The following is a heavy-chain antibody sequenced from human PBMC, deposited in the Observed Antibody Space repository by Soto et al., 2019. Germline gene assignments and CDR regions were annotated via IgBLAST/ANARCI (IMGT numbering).Heavy chain of an antibody. V-gene: IGHV3-23*01. D-gene: IGHD3-22*01. Sequence: GEFLRLSCAASGFTFSSYAMSWVRQAPGKGLEWVSAISGSGGSTYYADSVKGRFTISRDNSKNTLYLQMNSLRAEDTAVYYCANVVVTIYYFDYWGQGTLVTVSS. CDR1: GFTFSSYA. CDR3: ANVVVTIYYFDY. J-gene: IGHJ4*02. CDR2: ISGSGGST.